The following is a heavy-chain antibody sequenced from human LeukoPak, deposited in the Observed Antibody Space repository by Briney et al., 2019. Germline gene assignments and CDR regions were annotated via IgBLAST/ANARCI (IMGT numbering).Heavy chain of an antibody. CDR2: INAGNGNT. D-gene: IGHD2-21*02. V-gene: IGHV1-3*01. CDR1: GYTFTSYA. CDR3: AARAYCGGDCYNDY. J-gene: IGHJ4*02. Sequence: ASVKVSCKASGYTFTSYAMHWVRQAPGQRLEWMGWINAGNGNTKYSQKFQGRVTITGDTSASTAYMELSSLRSEDTAVYYCAARAYCGGDCYNDYWGQGTLVTVSS.